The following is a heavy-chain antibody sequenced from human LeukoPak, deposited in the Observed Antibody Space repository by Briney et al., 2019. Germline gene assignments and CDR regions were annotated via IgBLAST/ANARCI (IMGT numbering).Heavy chain of an antibody. CDR3: ARGTTVLELDAFDI. J-gene: IGHJ3*02. D-gene: IGHD4-11*01. Sequence: GRSLRLSCAASGFTFSSYAMHWVRQAPGKGLEWVAVISYDGSNKYYADSVKGRFTISRDSSKNTLYLQTNSLRAEDTAVYYCARGTTVLELDAFDIWGQGTMVTVSS. CDR2: ISYDGSNK. V-gene: IGHV3-30-3*01. CDR1: GFTFSSYA.